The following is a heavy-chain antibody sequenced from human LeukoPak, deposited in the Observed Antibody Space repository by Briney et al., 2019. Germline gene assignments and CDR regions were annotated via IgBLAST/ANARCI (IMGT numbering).Heavy chain of an antibody. CDR3: ARDLGDSVRGARYYYMDV. CDR2: IDSSSSTI. CDR1: GFIFSDYN. D-gene: IGHD3-10*01. J-gene: IGHJ6*03. V-gene: IGHV3-48*04. Sequence: PGGSLRLSCEASGFIFSDYNMNWVRQAPGKGLEWLSFIDSSSSTIYYADSVKGRFAISRDNAKNSLFLQMDSLRAEDTALYYCARDLGDSVRGARYYYMDVWGKGTTVTVSS.